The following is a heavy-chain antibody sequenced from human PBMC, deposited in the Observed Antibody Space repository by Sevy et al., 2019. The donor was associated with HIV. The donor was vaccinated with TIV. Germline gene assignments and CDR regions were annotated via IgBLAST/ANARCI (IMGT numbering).Heavy chain of an antibody. CDR1: GFTVSGNY. CDR3: ARVQTASRTYGMDV. D-gene: IGHD2-2*01. V-gene: IGHV3-53*01. Sequence: GGSLRLSCMASGFTVSGNYMTWVRQLPGKGLECVSVFYGDGRTYYADSVKGRFSVSRDKSENTLFLQMSSLKAEDTAVYYCARVQTASRTYGMDVWGQGTTVTVSS. CDR2: FYGDGRT. J-gene: IGHJ6*02.